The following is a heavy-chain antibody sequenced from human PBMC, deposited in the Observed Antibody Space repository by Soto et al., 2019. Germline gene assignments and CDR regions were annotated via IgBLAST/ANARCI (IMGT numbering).Heavy chain of an antibody. D-gene: IGHD3-16*01. CDR1: GFTFDDYT. CDR3: ARAGASHLGSYFGN. CDR2: ISWDGGIT. Sequence: LRLSCAASGFTFDDYTMQWVRQAPGEGLEWVSLISWDGGITYYADSVKGRFTISRDNSKNSLYLQMNSLTTEDTALYYCARAGASHLGSYFGNWGQATLLAVSS. J-gene: IGHJ4*02. V-gene: IGHV3-43*01.